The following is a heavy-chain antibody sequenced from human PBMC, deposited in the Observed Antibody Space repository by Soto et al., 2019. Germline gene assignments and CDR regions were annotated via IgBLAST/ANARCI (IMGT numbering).Heavy chain of an antibody. V-gene: IGHV3-23*01. Sequence: EVQLLESGGGLVQPGGPLRLSCAASGFTVSSYAMSWVRQAPGKGLEWVSAISGSGGSTYYADSVQGRFTISRDNSKNKLYLPMNSLSAEDTAVYYCAKRPGYDFWSGYYIDWGQGTLVTVSS. J-gene: IGHJ4*02. CDR3: AKRPGYDFWSGYYID. D-gene: IGHD3-3*01. CDR1: GFTVSSYA. CDR2: ISGSGGST.